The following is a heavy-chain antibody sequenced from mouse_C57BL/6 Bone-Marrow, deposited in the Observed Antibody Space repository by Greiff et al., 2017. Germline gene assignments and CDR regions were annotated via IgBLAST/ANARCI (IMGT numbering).Heavy chain of an antibody. V-gene: IGHV1-55*01. J-gene: IGHJ3*01. CDR2: IYPGSGST. CDR3: ARKGTTVAY. Sequence: VQLQQPGAELVKPGASVKMSCKASGYTFTSYWLTWVKQRPGQGLEWIGDIYPGSGSTNYNEKFKSKATLTVAPSSSTAYMQLSSLTSEDSAGYCCARKGTTVAYWGQGALGTVSA. CDR1: GYTFTSYW. D-gene: IGHD1-1*01.